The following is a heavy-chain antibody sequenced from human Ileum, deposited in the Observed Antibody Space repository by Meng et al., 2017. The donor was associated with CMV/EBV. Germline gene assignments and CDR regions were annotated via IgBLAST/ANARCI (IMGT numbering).Heavy chain of an antibody. D-gene: IGHD1-14*01. CDR1: GFSFGDYW. CDR3: ARLYRTSLTTPMGF. V-gene: IGHV3-7*01. CDR2: INQDGSQQ. J-gene: IGHJ4*02. Sequence: GESLKISCAASGFSFGDYWMNWVRQAPGKGPEWVANINQDGSQQDYVDSVKGRFTISRDNAENSLFLQMNRLRGEDTAVYYCARLYRTSLTTPMGFWGQGTLVTVSS.